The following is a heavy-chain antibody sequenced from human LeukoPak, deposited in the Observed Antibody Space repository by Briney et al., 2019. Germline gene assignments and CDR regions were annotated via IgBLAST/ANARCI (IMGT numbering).Heavy chain of an antibody. D-gene: IGHD4/OR15-4a*01. CDR2: INLDGSEK. CDR1: GFTFSQYW. V-gene: IGHV3-7*01. J-gene: IGHJ4*02. CDR3: AGDDYGPVAY. Sequence: GGSLRLSCAASGFTFSQYWMSLVRQVPGKGLEWVANINLDGSEKYYVDSVKGRFTISRDNAKNSLYLQMNGLTAEDTALYYCAGDDYGPVAYGGQGTLVTVSS.